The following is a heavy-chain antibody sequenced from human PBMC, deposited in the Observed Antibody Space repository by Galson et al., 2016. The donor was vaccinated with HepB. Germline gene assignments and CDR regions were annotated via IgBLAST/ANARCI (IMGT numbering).Heavy chain of an antibody. CDR1: GFILSLYG. Sequence: SLRLSCAASGFILSLYGMHWVRQAPGKGLEWLAVIWHDGSQASYADSVKGRFTISRDNSKNTVYLKMNSMSGEDTAAYYCARDASGSYRFIDIWGQGTLVRVSS. D-gene: IGHD1-26*01. CDR3: ARDASGSYRFIDI. V-gene: IGHV3-33*01. CDR2: IWHDGSQA. J-gene: IGHJ4*02.